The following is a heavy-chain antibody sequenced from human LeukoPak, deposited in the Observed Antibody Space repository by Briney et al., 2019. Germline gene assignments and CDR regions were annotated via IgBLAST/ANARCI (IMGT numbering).Heavy chain of an antibody. CDR2: IYYSGST. CDR3: ARLHAAPDWFDP. CDR1: GGSISSSSYY. Sequence: SETLSLTCTVSGGSISSSSYYWGWIRQPPGKGLEWIGSIYYSGSTYYNPSLKSRVTISVDTSKNQFSLKLSSVTAADTAVYYCARLHAAPDWFDPWGQGTLVTVPS. D-gene: IGHD6-6*01. J-gene: IGHJ5*02. V-gene: IGHV4-39*01.